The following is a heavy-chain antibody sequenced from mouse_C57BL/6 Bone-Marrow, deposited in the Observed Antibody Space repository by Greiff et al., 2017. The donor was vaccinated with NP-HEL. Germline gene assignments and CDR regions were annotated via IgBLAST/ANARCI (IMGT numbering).Heavy chain of an antibody. J-gene: IGHJ1*03. V-gene: IGHV3-1*01. CDR1: GYSITSGYD. CDR2: ISYSGST. CDR3: ARGPITTVVNWYFDV. D-gene: IGHD1-1*01. Sequence: EVQLQESGPGMVKPSQSLSLTCTVTGYSITSGYDWHWIRHFPGNKLEWMGYISYSGSTNYNPSLKSRISITHDTSKNHFFLKLNSVTTEDTATYYCARGPITTVVNWYFDVWGTGTTVTVSS.